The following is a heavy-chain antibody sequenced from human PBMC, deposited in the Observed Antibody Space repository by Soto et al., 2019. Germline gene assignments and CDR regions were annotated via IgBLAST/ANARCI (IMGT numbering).Heavy chain of an antibody. CDR2: LYTGGSA. Sequence: FLRLSCAASGFSVTDHYMTWVRQAPGKGLEWVSVLYTGGSAYYGDSVKGRFTISRDSSTNTLYLQMNSLKVGDTAFYFCARSFNDWTTYFDYWSEGTLVTVSS. V-gene: IGHV3-53*01. CDR3: ARSFNDWTTYFDY. CDR1: GFSVTDHY. J-gene: IGHJ4*02. D-gene: IGHD3-9*01.